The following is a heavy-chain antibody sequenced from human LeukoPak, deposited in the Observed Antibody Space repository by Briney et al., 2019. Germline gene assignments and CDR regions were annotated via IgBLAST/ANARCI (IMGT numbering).Heavy chain of an antibody. D-gene: IGHD2-21*01. V-gene: IGHV3-23*01. Sequence: GGSLRLSCAAPGFTFSSYAMSWVRQAPGKGLEWVSAISVSGNTYHADSVKGRFTISRDSSKNTLYLQMNRLRAEDAAVYYCAKAPVTTCSGAYCYPFDYWGQGTLVTVSS. CDR3: AKAPVTTCSGAYCYPFDY. CDR1: GFTFSSYA. J-gene: IGHJ4*02. CDR2: ISVSGNT.